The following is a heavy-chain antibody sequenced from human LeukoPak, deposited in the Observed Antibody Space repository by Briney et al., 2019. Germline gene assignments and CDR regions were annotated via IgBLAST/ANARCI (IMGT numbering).Heavy chain of an antibody. CDR3: TTPYYYDSSGYPAHFDY. CDR2: IRSKANSYAT. V-gene: IGHV3-73*01. CDR1: GFTFSGSA. J-gene: IGHJ4*02. Sequence: AGGSLRLSCAASGFTFSGSAMHWVRQASGKGLEWVGRIRSKANSYATAYAASVKGRFTISRDDSKKTAYLQMNSLKAEDTAVYYCTTPYYYDSSGYPAHFDYWGQGTLVTVSS. D-gene: IGHD3-22*01.